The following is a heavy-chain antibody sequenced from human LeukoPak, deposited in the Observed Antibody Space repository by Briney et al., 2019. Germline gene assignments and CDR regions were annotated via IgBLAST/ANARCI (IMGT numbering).Heavy chain of an antibody. J-gene: IGHJ4*02. CDR1: GFTFINAW. V-gene: IGHV3-48*01. D-gene: IGHD6-13*01. CDR3: ARDPGYSSSWYFDY. Sequence: GGSLRLSCAASGFTFINAWMAWVRQAPGKGLEWVSYISSSSSTIYYADSVKGRFTISRDNAKNSLYLQMNSLGAEDTALYYCARDPGYSSSWYFDYWGQGTLVTVSS. CDR2: ISSSSSTI.